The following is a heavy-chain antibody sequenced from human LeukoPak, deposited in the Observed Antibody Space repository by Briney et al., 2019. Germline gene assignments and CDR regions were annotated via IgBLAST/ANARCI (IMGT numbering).Heavy chain of an antibody. J-gene: IGHJ4*02. CDR3: ARCTTGKTFGSLREIKKSREIDY. Sequence: PGGSLRLSCAASGFTFSGYGMSWVRQAPGKGLKWVSAISGSGGSTYYADSVKGRITISRDNSKNTLYLQMNSLRAEDTAVYYCARCTTGKTFGSLREIKKSREIDYWGQGTLVTVSS. CDR2: ISGSGGST. D-gene: IGHD1-1*01. CDR1: GFTFSGYG. V-gene: IGHV3-23*01.